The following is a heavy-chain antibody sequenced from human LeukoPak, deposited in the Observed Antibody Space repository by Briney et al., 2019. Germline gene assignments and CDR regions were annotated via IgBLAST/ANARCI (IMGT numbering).Heavy chain of an antibody. V-gene: IGHV4-59*01. CDR1: GGSISSYY. CDR3: AREMGKGYSYGYATNDAFDI. Sequence: SETLSLSCTVSGGSISSYYWSWIRQPAGEGLEWIGYIYYSGSTNYNPSLKSRVTISVDTSKNQFSLKLSSVTAADTAVYYCAREMGKGYSYGYATNDAFDIWGQGTMVTVSS. CDR2: IYYSGST. J-gene: IGHJ3*02. D-gene: IGHD5-18*01.